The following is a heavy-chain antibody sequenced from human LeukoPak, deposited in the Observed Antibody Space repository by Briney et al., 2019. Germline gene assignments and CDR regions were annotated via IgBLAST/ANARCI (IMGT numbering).Heavy chain of an antibody. CDR3: ARGLRLGELSLFDY. J-gene: IGHJ4*02. D-gene: IGHD3-16*02. CDR2: ISSNGGST. Sequence: GGSLRLSCAASGFTLSSYAMHWVRQAPGKGLEYVSAISSNGGSTYYANSVKGRFTISRDNSKNTLYLQMGSLRAEDMAVYYCARGLRLGELSLFDYWGQGTLVTVSS. CDR1: GFTLSSYA. V-gene: IGHV3-64*01.